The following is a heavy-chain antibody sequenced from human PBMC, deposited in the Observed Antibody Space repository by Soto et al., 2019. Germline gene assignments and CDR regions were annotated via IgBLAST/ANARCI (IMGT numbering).Heavy chain of an antibody. CDR3: AGSWGTNRWPLDY. D-gene: IGHD3-16*01. CDR1: GFSFNTYG. Sequence: QVQLVESGGGMVQPGESLRLSCAASGFSFNTYGMHWVRQAPGKGLEWVAIIWADGSDKYYVDSVKGRFTISRDNSKETLYLQTNSLRVDDTAIYYCAGSWGTNRWPLDYWGQGTLVTVSS. J-gene: IGHJ4*02. V-gene: IGHV3-33*01. CDR2: IWADGSDK.